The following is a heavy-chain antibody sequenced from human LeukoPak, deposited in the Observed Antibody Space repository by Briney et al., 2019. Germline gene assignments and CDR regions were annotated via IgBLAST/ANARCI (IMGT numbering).Heavy chain of an antibody. CDR1: GGSFSGYY. V-gene: IGHV4-34*01. Sequence: SETLSLTCAVYGGSFSGYYWSWIRQPPGKGLEWIGEINHSGSTNYNSSLKSRVTISVDTSKNQFSLKLSSVTAADTAVYYCARGVTYYYGSGRPYYFDYWGQGTLVTVSS. CDR2: INHSGST. J-gene: IGHJ4*02. CDR3: ARGVTYYYGSGRPYYFDY. D-gene: IGHD3-10*01.